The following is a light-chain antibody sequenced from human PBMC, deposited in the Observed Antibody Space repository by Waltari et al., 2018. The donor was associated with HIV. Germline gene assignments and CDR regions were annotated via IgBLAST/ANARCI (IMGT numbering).Light chain of an antibody. J-gene: IGLJ1*01. CDR3: CSSAGKYTVV. Sequence: QSALTQSRSVSGSPGQSITISCTGTTNDVGSYNYFSWYQQHPGRAPKLLIFDLIKRPAGGPERFAGSKSGNTASLTISGLQAEDEADYYCCSSAGKYTVVFGTGTKVTVL. CDR1: TNDVGSYNY. V-gene: IGLV2-11*01. CDR2: DLI.